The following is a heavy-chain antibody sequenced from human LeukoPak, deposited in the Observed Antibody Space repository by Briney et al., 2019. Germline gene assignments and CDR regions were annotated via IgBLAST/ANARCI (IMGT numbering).Heavy chain of an antibody. CDR2: ISSSGSTI. CDR1: GFTFSSYE. D-gene: IGHD1-26*01. V-gene: IGHV3-48*03. Sequence: GGSLRLSCAASGFTFSSYEMNWVRQAPGKGLEWVSYISSSGSTIYYADSVKGRFTISRDNAKNSLYLQMNSLRAEDTAVYYCAKGEIRGVGATFGYWGQGTLVTVSS. J-gene: IGHJ4*02. CDR3: AKGEIRGVGATFGY.